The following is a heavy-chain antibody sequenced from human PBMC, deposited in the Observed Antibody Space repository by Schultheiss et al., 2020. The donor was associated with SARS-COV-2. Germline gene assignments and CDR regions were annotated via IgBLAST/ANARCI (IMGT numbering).Heavy chain of an antibody. D-gene: IGHD3-10*01. CDR2: INPNSGGT. V-gene: IGHV1-18*01. CDR1: AYTFTNYA. J-gene: IGHJ3*02. Sequence: ASVKVSCKASAYTFTNYAISWVRQAPGQGLEWMGWINPNSGGTNYAQKLQGRVTMTTDTSTSTAYMELRSLRSDDTAVYYCASTSYYGSGSYLPRGAFDIWGQGTMVTVSS. CDR3: ASTSYYGSGSYLPRGAFDI.